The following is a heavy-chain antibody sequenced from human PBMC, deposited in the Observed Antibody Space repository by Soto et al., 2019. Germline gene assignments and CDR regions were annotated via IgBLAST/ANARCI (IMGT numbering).Heavy chain of an antibody. V-gene: IGHV4-39*01. Sequence: SETLSLTCTVSGGSISSSSYYWGWIRQPPGKGLEWIGSIYYSGSTYYKPSLKSRVTISVDTSKNQIYLKLSSVTAADTAVYNCARRADYDILTGYYQYYYYSGMDVWGQATTVTVSS. D-gene: IGHD3-9*01. CDR1: GGSISSSSYY. CDR3: ARRADYDILTGYYQYYYYSGMDV. CDR2: IYYSGST. J-gene: IGHJ6*02.